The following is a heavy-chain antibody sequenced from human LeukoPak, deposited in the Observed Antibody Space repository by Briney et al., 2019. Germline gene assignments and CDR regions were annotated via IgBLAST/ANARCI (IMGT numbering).Heavy chain of an antibody. Sequence: SETLSLTCTVSGGSISSHYWSWIRQPPGKGLEWIGYIYYSGSTNYNPSLKSRVTISVDTSKNQFSLKLSSVTAADTAVYYCARDYVGADPLNWFDPWGQGTLVTVSS. CDR1: GGSISSHY. V-gene: IGHV4-59*11. J-gene: IGHJ5*02. D-gene: IGHD1-26*01. CDR3: ARDYVGADPLNWFDP. CDR2: IYYSGST.